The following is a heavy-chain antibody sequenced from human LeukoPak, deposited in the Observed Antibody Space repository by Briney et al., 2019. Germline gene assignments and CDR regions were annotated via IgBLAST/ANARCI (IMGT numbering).Heavy chain of an antibody. CDR3: ARDSGSYFRYFDY. J-gene: IGHJ4*02. V-gene: IGHV1-46*01. D-gene: IGHD1-26*01. CDR2: INPSGGST. Sequence: GASVKVSSKASGYTFTSYYMHWVRQAPGQGLEWMGIINPSGGSTSYAQKFQGRVTMTRDMSTSTVYMELSSLRSEDTAVYYCARDSGSYFRYFDYWGQGTLVTVSS. CDR1: GYTFTSYY.